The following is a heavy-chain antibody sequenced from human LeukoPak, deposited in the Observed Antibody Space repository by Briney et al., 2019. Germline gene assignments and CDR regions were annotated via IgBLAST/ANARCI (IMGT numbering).Heavy chain of an antibody. J-gene: IGHJ4*02. CDR2: ISGNGGNT. Sequence: PGGSLRLSCAASGFTFSGYTMSWVRQAQGLEWVSSISGNGGNTYYADSVKGRFTISRDNSKNTLYLQMNSLRAEDTAVYYCAKVGYYDSSGYVRRPFDYWGQGTLVTVSS. D-gene: IGHD3-22*01. CDR3: AKVGYYDSSGYVRRPFDY. V-gene: IGHV3-23*01. CDR1: GFTFSGYT.